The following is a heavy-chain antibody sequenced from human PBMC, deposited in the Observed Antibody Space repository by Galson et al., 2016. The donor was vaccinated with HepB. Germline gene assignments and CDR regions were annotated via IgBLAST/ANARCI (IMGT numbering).Heavy chain of an antibody. CDR3: AALGYFDPYAFDI. J-gene: IGHJ3*02. CDR1: GFTFTSSA. V-gene: IGHV1-58*01. Sequence: SVKVSCKASGFTFTSSAVQWVRQARGQRLEWIGWIVVGSGNTNYAQKFQERVTITRDMSTSTAYMGLSSLRSEDTAVYYCAALGYFDPYAFDIWGQGTMVTVSS. D-gene: IGHD3-9*01. CDR2: IVVGSGNT.